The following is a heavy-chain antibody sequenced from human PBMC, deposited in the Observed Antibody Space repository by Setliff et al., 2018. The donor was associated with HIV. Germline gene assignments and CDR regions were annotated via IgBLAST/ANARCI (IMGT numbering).Heavy chain of an antibody. Sequence: SETLSLTCTVSGGSISSHYWSWIRQPPGKGLEWIGYIYYSGSPNYNPSLKSRVTISVDTSRNQFSLNLTSVTAADTAVYYCARSRGTQQEEYYFDYWGPGTLVTVSS. CDR1: GGSISSHY. J-gene: IGHJ4*02. CDR3: ARSRGTQQEEYYFDY. V-gene: IGHV4-59*11. CDR2: IYYSGSP. D-gene: IGHD5-12*01.